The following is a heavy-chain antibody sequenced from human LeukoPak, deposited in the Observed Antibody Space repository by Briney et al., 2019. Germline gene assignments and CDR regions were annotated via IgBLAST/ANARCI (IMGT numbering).Heavy chain of an antibody. CDR1: GGTFSSYA. J-gene: IGHJ6*03. CDR3: ARVRDEYGSGSRSYYYYYMDV. CDR2: IIPIFGTA. D-gene: IGHD3-10*01. V-gene: IGHV1-69*13. Sequence: ASVKVSCKASGGTFSSYAISWVRQAPGQGLEWMGGIIPIFGTANYAQKFQGRVTITADESTSTAYMELSSLRSEDTAVYYCARVRDEYGSGSRSYYYYYMDVWGKGPRSPSP.